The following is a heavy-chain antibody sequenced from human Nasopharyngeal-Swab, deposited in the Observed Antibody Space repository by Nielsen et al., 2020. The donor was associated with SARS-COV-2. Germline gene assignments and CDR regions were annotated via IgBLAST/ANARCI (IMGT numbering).Heavy chain of an antibody. CDR2: ISVDGRST. CDR1: GFTFSNEA. CDR3: AKDWRYGGGY. J-gene: IGHJ4*02. Sequence: GESLKISCTASGFTFSNEAMSWVRQAPGTGLDWVSHISVDGRSTYHADSVKGRFTISRDNSKNTLYLQMNSLRAEDTAVYFCAKDWRYGGGYWGQGTLVTVSS. D-gene: IGHD4/OR15-4a*01. V-gene: IGHV3-23*01.